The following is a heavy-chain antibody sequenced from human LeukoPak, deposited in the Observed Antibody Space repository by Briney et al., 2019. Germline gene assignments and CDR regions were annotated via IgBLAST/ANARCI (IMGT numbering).Heavy chain of an antibody. D-gene: IGHD5-24*01. CDR2: INSDGSST. CDR1: GFTFSSYW. V-gene: IGHV3-74*01. J-gene: IGHJ4*02. Sequence: GGSLRLSCAASGFTFSSYWMHWVRQAPGKGLMWVSRINSDGSSTNYADSVKGRFTVSRDNTKNKVYLQMNSLRAEDTAVYYCARGDGYNLLDYWGQGTLVTVSS. CDR3: ARGDGYNLLDY.